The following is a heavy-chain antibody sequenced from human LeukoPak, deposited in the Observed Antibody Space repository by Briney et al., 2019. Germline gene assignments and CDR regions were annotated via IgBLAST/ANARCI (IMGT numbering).Heavy chain of an antibody. Sequence: GGSLRLSCEGTGFTFNKAWMTWVRQTPGKGLEWVANIQEDGSGVYYMDSVRGRFAISRDNAKNSLFLQMNSLRPDDTALYYCSIWSSTWGLDYWGQGTPVTVSS. CDR1: GFTFNKAW. D-gene: IGHD6-13*01. CDR2: IQEDGSGV. CDR3: SIWSSTWGLDY. J-gene: IGHJ4*02. V-gene: IGHV3-7*01.